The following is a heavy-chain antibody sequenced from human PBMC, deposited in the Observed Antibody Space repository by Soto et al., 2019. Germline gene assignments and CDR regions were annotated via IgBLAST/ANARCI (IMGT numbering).Heavy chain of an antibody. CDR2: ISTNGRNI. J-gene: IGHJ4*02. CDR1: GFIFSDYY. Sequence: GGSLRLSCVASGFIFSDYYMSWIRQTPGRGLEWASYISTNGRNIYYADSVKGRFTISRDNTKNSLYLQMNSLRAEDTAVYYCARLPPPSCSGGSCSPYWGQGTLVTVSS. V-gene: IGHV3-11*01. D-gene: IGHD2-15*01. CDR3: ARLPPPSCSGGSCSPY.